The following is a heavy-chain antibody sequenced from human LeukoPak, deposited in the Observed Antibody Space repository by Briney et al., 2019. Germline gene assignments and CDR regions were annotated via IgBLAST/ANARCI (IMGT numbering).Heavy chain of an antibody. J-gene: IGHJ4*02. CDR1: GVSFSSYG. Sequence: GGSLSLSCAASGVSFSSYGMQWVRQAPGKGLERVAVIWYVGGNKYYADSVKGRFTISRDNSKNTLYLQMNSLRAEDTAAYYCAKDKGYGIVVPGAIPSYYFDYWGQGTLVTVSS. V-gene: IGHV3-33*06. CDR3: AKDKGYGIVVPGAIPSYYFDY. CDR2: IWYVGGNK. D-gene: IGHD2-2*01.